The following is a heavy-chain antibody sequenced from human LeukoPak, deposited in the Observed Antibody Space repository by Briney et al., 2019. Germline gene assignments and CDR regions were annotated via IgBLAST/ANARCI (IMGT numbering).Heavy chain of an antibody. CDR3: ARDLGIAGDSGQFALSP. CDR2: IYHSGST. V-gene: IGHV4-30-2*01. J-gene: IGHJ5*02. D-gene: IGHD7-27*01. Sequence: SQTLSLTCAVSGGSISSGGYSWSWIRQPPGKGLEWIGYIYHSGSTYYNPSLKSRVTISVDRSKNQFSLKLSSVTAADTAVYYCARDLGIAGDSGQFALSPWGQGTLVTVSS. CDR1: GGSISSGGYS.